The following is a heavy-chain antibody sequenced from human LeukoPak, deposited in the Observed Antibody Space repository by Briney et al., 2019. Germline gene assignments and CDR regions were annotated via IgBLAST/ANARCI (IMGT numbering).Heavy chain of an antibody. V-gene: IGHV1-18*01. CDR2: ISAYNGNR. Sequence: ASVKVSCKASGYSFGDYGFSWVRQAPGQGLEWLGWISAYNGNRNYAQKVEGRVTTTTDTSTSTAYLELRGLRPDDTAVYYCARDDSGAKVDIDYWGQGTLLIVSS. J-gene: IGHJ4*02. D-gene: IGHD5-12*01. CDR1: GYSFGDYG. CDR3: ARDDSGAKVDIDY.